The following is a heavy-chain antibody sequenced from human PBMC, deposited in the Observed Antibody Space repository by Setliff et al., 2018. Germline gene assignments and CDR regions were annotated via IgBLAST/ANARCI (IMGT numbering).Heavy chain of an antibody. CDR2: ISASSANI. D-gene: IGHD6-13*01. V-gene: IGHV3-48*01. Sequence: QPGGSLRLSCAASGFTFSRYAMNWVRQTPGKGLEWVSYISASSANIQYADPVRGRFTVSRDNARNSLYLQMNSLRGDDAAVYYCASDPSYASSLYYYLEVWGKGTTVTVSS. J-gene: IGHJ6*03. CDR1: GFTFSRYA. CDR3: ASDPSYASSLYYYLEV.